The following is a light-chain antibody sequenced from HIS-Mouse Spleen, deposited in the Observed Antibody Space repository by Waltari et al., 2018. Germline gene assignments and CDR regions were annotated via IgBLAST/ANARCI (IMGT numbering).Light chain of an antibody. V-gene: IGKV1-9*01. CDR1: QGISSY. J-gene: IGKJ1*01. CDR3: QQLISYPPT. CDR2: AAS. Sequence: DIQLTQSPSFLSASVGDRVTITCRASQGISSYLAWYQQKPGKAPKLLIYAASTLQSGVPSSFSGSGSGTEFTLTIGSLQPEDFATYYCQQLISYPPTFGQGTKVEIK.